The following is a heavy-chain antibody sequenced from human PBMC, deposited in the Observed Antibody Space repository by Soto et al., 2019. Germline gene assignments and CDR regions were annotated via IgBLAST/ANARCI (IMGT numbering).Heavy chain of an antibody. D-gene: IGHD6-19*01. CDR3: ARVAYDHGWIFDF. Sequence: PGGPLSLSCASSEFPFRSYGMSWVRKTKGKGLEWVANIKLDGSEKYYVDSVKGRFTLSRDNAKNSLQLRMSSLRDEDTAIYFCARVAYDHGWIFDFRGLGTLVTLSP. V-gene: IGHV3-7*01. CDR2: IKLDGSEK. CDR1: EFPFRSYG. J-gene: IGHJ4*01.